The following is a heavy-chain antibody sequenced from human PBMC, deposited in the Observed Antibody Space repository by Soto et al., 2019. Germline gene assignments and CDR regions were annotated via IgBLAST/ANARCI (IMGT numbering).Heavy chain of an antibody. J-gene: IGHJ6*03. CDR3: ARHNFSSTSCYLYYYYMDV. CDR1: GGSISSSSYY. D-gene: IGHD2-2*01. V-gene: IGHV4-39*01. Sequence: PSETLSLTCTVSGGSISSSSYYWGWIRQPPGKGLEWIGSIYYSGSTYYNPSLKSRVTISVDTSKNQFSLKLSSVTAADTAVYYCARHNFSSTSCYLYYYYMDVWGKGTTVTVSS. CDR2: IYYSGST.